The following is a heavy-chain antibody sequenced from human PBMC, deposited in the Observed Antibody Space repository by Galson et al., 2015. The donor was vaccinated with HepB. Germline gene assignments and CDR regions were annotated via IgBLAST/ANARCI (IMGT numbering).Heavy chain of an antibody. D-gene: IGHD3-22*01. CDR1: GYTFTSYD. V-gene: IGHV7-4-1*02. CDR3: ARDLAANYYDSSGYYYTVAGIYY. CDR2: INTNTGNP. J-gene: IGHJ4*02. Sequence: SVKVSCKASGYTFTSYDMNWVRQAPGQGLEWMGWINTNTGNPTYAQGFTGRFVFSLDTSVSTAYLQISSLKAEDTAVYYCARDLAANYYDSSGYYYTVAGIYYWGQGTLVTVSS.